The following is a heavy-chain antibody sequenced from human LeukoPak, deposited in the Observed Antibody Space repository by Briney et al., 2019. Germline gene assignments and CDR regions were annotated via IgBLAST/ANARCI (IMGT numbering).Heavy chain of an antibody. D-gene: IGHD2-2*01. CDR1: GFTFSSYG. J-gene: IGHJ6*04. CDR2: IRYDGSNK. V-gene: IGHV3-30*02. Sequence: GGSLRLSCAASGFTFSSYGVHWVRQAPGKGLEWVAFIRYDGSNKYYADSVKGRFTISRDNSKNTLYLQMNSLRAEDTAVYYCARWDIVVVPDALDVWGKGTTVTVSS. CDR3: ARWDIVVVPDALDV.